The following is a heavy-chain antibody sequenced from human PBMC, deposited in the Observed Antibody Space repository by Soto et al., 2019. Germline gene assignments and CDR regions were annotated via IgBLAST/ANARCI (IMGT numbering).Heavy chain of an antibody. CDR2: IIPIFGTA. D-gene: IGHD6-19*01. J-gene: IGHJ4*02. V-gene: IGHV1-69*13. CDR3: ARDLGSGWYNY. Sequence: SVKVSCKASGGTFSSYSISWVRQAPGQGLEWMGGIIPIFGTANYAQNFQGRVTIAADESTNTAYMELSSLRSEDTAVYYCARDLGSGWYNYWGQGTLVTVAS. CDR1: GGTFSSYS.